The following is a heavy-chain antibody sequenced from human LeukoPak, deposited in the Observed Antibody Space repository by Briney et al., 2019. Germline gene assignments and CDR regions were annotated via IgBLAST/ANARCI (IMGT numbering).Heavy chain of an antibody. CDR2: ISSSSYI. J-gene: IGHJ4*02. CDR3: AGLYCSSTSCHDY. Sequence: GGSLRLSCAASGFTFSSYSMNWVRQAPGKGLEWVSSISSSSYIYYADSVKGRFTISRDNAKNSLYLQMNSLRAEDTAVYYCAGLYCSSTSCHDYWGQGTLVTVSS. V-gene: IGHV3-21*01. D-gene: IGHD2-2*01. CDR1: GFTFSSYS.